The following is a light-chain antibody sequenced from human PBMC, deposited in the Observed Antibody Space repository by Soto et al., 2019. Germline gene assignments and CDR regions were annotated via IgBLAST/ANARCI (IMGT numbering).Light chain of an antibody. J-gene: IGKJ2*01. Sequence: EIVLTQSPGTLSLSPGERATLSCRASQSVSSNYLAWYQQKPGQAPRLLIYDASSRATGIPDRFSGSGSGTDFRLTISRLEPEDFAVYYCQQYGSSPPRYTFGQGTKLEI. V-gene: IGKV3-20*01. CDR1: QSVSSNY. CDR2: DAS. CDR3: QQYGSSPPRYT.